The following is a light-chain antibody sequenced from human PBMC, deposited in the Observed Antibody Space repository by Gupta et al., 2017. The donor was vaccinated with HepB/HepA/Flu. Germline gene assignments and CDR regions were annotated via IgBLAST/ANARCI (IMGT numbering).Light chain of an antibody. J-gene: IGKJ4*02. Sequence: DIQMTQSPSSLSASVGDRVTITCQASQDIDYYLNWYQQKPGKAPNLLIYDTSILETGVPSRFSGGGSGTDFILTISSLQHEYIAKYYWQKDSDPRTFGRGTKVEIK. V-gene: IGKV1-33*01. CDR1: QDIDYY. CDR3: QKDSDPRT. CDR2: DTS.